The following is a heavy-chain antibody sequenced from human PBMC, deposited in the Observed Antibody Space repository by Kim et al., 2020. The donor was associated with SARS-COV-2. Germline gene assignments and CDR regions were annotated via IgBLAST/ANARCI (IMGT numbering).Heavy chain of an antibody. J-gene: IGHJ3*02. CDR1: GGSISSGGYY. CDR2: IYYSGST. Sequence: SETLSLTCTVSGGSISSGGYYWSWIRQHPGKGLEWIGYIYYSGSTYYNPSLKSRVTISVDTSKNQFSLKLSSVTAADTAVYYCARSAPGYDRDAFDIWGQGTMVTVSS. V-gene: IGHV4-31*03. CDR3: ARSAPGYDRDAFDI. D-gene: IGHD3-22*01.